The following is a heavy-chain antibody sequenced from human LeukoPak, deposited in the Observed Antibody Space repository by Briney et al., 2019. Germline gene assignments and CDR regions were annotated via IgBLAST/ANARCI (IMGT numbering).Heavy chain of an antibody. D-gene: IGHD6-19*01. CDR1: GFTFNTYW. CDR2: ISSSSSYI. CDR3: ARDSYSSGWYGEDY. V-gene: IGHV3-21*01. J-gene: IGHJ4*02. Sequence: GGSLRLSCAASGFTFNTYWMHWVRQAPGKGLEWVSSISSSSSYIYYADSVKGRFTISRDNAKNSLYLQMNSLRAEDTAVYYCARDSYSSGWYGEDYWGQGTLVTVSS.